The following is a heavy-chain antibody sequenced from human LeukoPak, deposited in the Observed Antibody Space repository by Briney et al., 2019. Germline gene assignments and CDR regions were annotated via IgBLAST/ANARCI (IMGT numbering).Heavy chain of an antibody. CDR1: GFTFDDYA. Sequence: PGGSLRLSCAASGFTFDDYAMHWVRQAPGKGLEWVSSISSSSSYIYYADSVKGRFTISRDNAKNSLYLQMNSLRAEDTAVYYCARELGGKPSPLDYWGQGTLVTVSS. D-gene: IGHD4-23*01. J-gene: IGHJ4*02. CDR2: ISSSSSYI. CDR3: ARELGGKPSPLDY. V-gene: IGHV3-21*01.